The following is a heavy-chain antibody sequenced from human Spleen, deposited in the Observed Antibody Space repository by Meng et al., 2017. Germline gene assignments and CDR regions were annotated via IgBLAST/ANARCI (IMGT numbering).Heavy chain of an antibody. D-gene: IGHD2-2*01. Sequence: QVQLVQSGAEVKKPGASVKVSCTASGYTFTGYYMHWVRQAPGQGLEWMGRINPNSGGTNYAQKFQGRVTMTRDTSISTAYMELSRLRSDDTAVYYCARDGRVPAAMWWFDPWGQGTLVTVSS. V-gene: IGHV1-2*06. CDR1: GYTFTGYY. CDR3: ARDGRVPAAMWWFDP. CDR2: INPNSGGT. J-gene: IGHJ5*02.